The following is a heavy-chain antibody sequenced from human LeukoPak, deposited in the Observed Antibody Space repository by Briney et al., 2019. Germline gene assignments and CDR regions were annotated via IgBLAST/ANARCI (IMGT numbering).Heavy chain of an antibody. CDR3: ARAGAHYLQYYMDV. J-gene: IGHJ6*03. D-gene: IGHD3-10*01. Sequence: ETLSLTCTVSGGSISSSSYYWGWIRQAPGKGLEWVANIKQDGREKYYVDSVKGRFTISRDNAKNSLYLQMNSLRAEDTAVYYCARAGAHYLQYYMDVWGKGTTVTVSS. CDR2: IKQDGREK. CDR1: GGSISSSSYY. V-gene: IGHV3-7*01.